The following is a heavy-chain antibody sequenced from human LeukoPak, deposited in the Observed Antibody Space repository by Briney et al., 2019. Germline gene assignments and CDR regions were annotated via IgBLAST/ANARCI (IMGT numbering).Heavy chain of an antibody. J-gene: IGHJ3*02. CDR2: IYHSGST. V-gene: IGHV4-4*02. D-gene: IGHD3-10*01. CDR1: GGSISSSNW. Sequence: PSGTLSLTCAVSGGSISSSNWWRWVRRPPGKGVEWMGEIYHSGSTNYNPSLKSRVTISVNKSKNQFSLKLSSVTAADTAVYYCASGQITMVRGVIRSDAFDIWGQGTMVTVSS. CDR3: ASGQITMVRGVIRSDAFDI.